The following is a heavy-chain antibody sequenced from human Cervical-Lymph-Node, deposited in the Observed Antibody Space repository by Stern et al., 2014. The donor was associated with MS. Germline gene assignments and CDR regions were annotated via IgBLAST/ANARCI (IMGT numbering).Heavy chain of an antibody. V-gene: IGHV5-51*01. J-gene: IGHJ5*02. CDR3: ARHVSYYYDSSGYYDHNWFDP. D-gene: IGHD3-22*01. Sequence: EVQLVESGAEVKKPGESLKISCKGSGYSFTSYWIGWVRQMPGKGLEWMGIIYPGDSDTRYSPSFQGQVTISADKSISTAYLQWSSLKASDTAMYYCARHVSYYYDSSGYYDHNWFDPWGQGTLVTVSS. CDR1: GYSFTSYW. CDR2: IYPGDSDT.